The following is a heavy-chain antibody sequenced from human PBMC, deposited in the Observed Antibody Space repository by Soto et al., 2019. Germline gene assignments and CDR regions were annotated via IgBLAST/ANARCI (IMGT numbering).Heavy chain of an antibody. V-gene: IGHV1-18*01. D-gene: IGHD3-16*02. CDR2: ISAYNGNT. Sequence: ASVKVSCKASGYTFTSYGISWVRQAPGQGLEWMGWISAYNGNTNYAQKLQGRVTMTTDTSTSTAYMELRSLRSDDTAVYYCARDRGDYIWGSYRYFDYWGQGTLVTVSS. J-gene: IGHJ4*02. CDR3: ARDRGDYIWGSYRYFDY. CDR1: GYTFTSYG.